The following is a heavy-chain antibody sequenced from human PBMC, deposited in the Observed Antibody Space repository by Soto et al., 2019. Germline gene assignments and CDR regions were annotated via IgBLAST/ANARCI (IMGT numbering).Heavy chain of an antibody. J-gene: IGHJ6*02. D-gene: IGHD1-1*01. CDR1: GFTFPRFG. CDR2: ITYEGSQI. Sequence: QVQLVESGGGVVQPGRSLRLSCAASGFTFPRFGMHWVRQAPGKGLEWVALITYEGSQIYYADAVKGRFTISRDNGDNTLSLQMDNLRTEDTATYCCAKGRGEMNCANYYGLDVWGQGTTVTVSS. CDR3: AKGRGEMNCANYYGLDV. V-gene: IGHV3-30*18.